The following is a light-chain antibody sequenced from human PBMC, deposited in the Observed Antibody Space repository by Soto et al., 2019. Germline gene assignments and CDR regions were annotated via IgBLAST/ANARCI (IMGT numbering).Light chain of an antibody. J-gene: IGKJ1*01. Sequence: VFTLPPLTLSFTQGERATLSCTVSQSVSSTSLAWYQQKPGQAPRLLIYGASTRATGIPDRFSGSGSGTDFTLTISRVEPEDCALYYCQQYGTSLWTFGQGTKVDI. V-gene: IGKV3-20*01. CDR1: QSVSSTS. CDR3: QQYGTSLWT. CDR2: GAS.